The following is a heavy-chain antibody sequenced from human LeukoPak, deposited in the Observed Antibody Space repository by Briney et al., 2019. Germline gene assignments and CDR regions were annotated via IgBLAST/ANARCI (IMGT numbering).Heavy chain of an antibody. V-gene: IGHV1-18*01. CDR3: ARGHVIVAADSDY. Sequence: GASVKVSCKASGYTFASYGISWVRQAPGQGLEWMGWISSDNGNTNYAQKFHGRVTLTTDTSTRTAYMELRSLRSGDTAVYYCARGHVIVAADSDYWGQGTLVTVSS. CDR2: ISSDNGNT. CDR1: GYTFASYG. D-gene: IGHD2-15*01. J-gene: IGHJ4*02.